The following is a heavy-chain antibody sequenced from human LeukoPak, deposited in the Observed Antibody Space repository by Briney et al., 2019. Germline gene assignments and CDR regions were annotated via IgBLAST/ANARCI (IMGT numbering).Heavy chain of an antibody. Sequence: ASVKVSCKASGYTFTSYYMHWVRQAPGQGLEWMGIINPSGGSTSYAQKFQGRVTMTRDTSTSTVYMELSSLRSEDTAAYYCARVAWEGSYCGGDCYPFDYWGQGTLVTVSS. CDR1: GYTFTSYY. CDR3: ARVAWEGSYCGGDCYPFDY. CDR2: INPSGGST. V-gene: IGHV1-46*01. D-gene: IGHD2-21*02. J-gene: IGHJ4*02.